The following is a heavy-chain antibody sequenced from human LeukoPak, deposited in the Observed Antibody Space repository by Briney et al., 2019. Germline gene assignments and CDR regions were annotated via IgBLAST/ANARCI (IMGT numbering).Heavy chain of an antibody. CDR3: ARDPQLLWFGEYFGHFDY. D-gene: IGHD3-10*01. V-gene: IGHV3-30-3*01. J-gene: IGHJ4*02. Sequence: PGGSLRLSCAASGFTLSTYAMHWVRQAPGKGLEWVAVISYDGSNKYYADSVKGRFTISRDNSKSTLYLQMNSLRVEDTAVYYCARDPQLLWFGEYFGHFDYWGQGTLVTVSS. CDR2: ISYDGSNK. CDR1: GFTLSTYA.